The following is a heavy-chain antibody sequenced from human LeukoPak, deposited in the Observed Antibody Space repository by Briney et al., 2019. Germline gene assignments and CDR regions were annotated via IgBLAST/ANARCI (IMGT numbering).Heavy chain of an antibody. D-gene: IGHD4-11*01. CDR2: IKGDGGEK. CDR3: AREGAYSSAECGH. Sequence: GGSLRLSCAASGFISSDDYMRWVRQAPGKGGEWGAKIKGDGGEKYYANSVKGRFTISRDNAKNSLHLQMNSLRVEDTAVYYCAREGAYSSAECGHWGQGTLVSVSS. CDR1: GFISSDDY. J-gene: IGHJ4*02. V-gene: IGHV3-7*03.